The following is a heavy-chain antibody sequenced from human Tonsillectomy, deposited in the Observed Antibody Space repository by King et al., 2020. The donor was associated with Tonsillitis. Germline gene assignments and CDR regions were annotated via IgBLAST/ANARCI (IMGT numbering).Heavy chain of an antibody. V-gene: IGHV5-51*01. D-gene: IGHD3-16*01. CDR1: GYSFTKYW. Sequence: VQLVESGAEVKKPGESLKISCKGSGYSFTKYWIGWVRQMPGKGLEWMGIIYPDDSDTRYSPSFQGQVNISVDKSMSTAYLQWSSLRASDTAMYYCARHFQPLGSDYWGPGTLVTVSS. CDR3: ARHFQPLGSDY. CDR2: IYPDDSDT. J-gene: IGHJ4*02.